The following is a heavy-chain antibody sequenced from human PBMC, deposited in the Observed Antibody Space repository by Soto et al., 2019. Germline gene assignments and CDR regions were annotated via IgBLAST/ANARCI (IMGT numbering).Heavy chain of an antibody. CDR1: GCSISSGGYS. CDR3: ARARRGVIHRGHNWFDP. V-gene: IGHV4-30-2*01. Sequence: SETLSLTCAVSGCSISSGGYSWSWIRQPPGKGLEWIGYIYHSGSTYYNPSLKSRVTISVDRSKNQFSLKLSSVTAADTAVYYCARARRGVIHRGHNWFDPWGQGTLVT. D-gene: IGHD3-10*01. CDR2: IYHSGST. J-gene: IGHJ5*02.